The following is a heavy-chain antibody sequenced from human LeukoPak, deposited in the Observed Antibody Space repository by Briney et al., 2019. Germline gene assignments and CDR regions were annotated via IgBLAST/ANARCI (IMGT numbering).Heavy chain of an antibody. CDR3: AKNGWLRLSQMLFDY. J-gene: IGHJ4*02. CDR2: ISYDGSNK. D-gene: IGHD5-12*01. Sequence: PGGSLRLSCAASGFTFSSYGMHCGRQAPGKGLEWVAGISYDGSNKYYADSVKGRFTISRDNSKNTLYLQMNSLRTEDTAVYYCAKNGWLRLSQMLFDYWGQGTLVTVSS. CDR1: GFTFSSYG. V-gene: IGHV3-30*18.